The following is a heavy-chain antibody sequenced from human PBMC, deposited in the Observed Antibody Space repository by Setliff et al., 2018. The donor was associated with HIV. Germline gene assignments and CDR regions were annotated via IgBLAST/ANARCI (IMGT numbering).Heavy chain of an antibody. Sequence: SSETLSLTCTVSGGSISSYCWNWIRQSPGRGLEWIGFIFSSGSTKYNPSLQSRVTMSIDTSKNQFSLKLTSVTAADTAVYYCARRIDDSGSFPDKNWFDTWGQGSLVTVSS. J-gene: IGHJ5*02. D-gene: IGHD3-10*01. CDR1: GGSISSYC. V-gene: IGHV4-4*09. CDR3: ARRIDDSGSFPDKNWFDT. CDR2: IFSSGST.